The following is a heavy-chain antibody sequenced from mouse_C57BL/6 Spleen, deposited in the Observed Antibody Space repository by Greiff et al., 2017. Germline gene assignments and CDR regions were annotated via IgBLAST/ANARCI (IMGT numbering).Heavy chain of an antibody. CDR2: IYPYNGVS. D-gene: IGHD3-2*02. J-gene: IGHJ2*01. CDR3: ARYSSGYPFDY. Sequence: EVHLVESGPELVKPGASVKISCKASGYSFTGYYMHWVKQSHGNILDWIGYIYPYNGVSSYNQKFKGKATLTVDKSSSTAYMELRSLTSEDSAVYYCARYSSGYPFDYWGQGTTLTVSS. V-gene: IGHV1-31*01. CDR1: GYSFTGYY.